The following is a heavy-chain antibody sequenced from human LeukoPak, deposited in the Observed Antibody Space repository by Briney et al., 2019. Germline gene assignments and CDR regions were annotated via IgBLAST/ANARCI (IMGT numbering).Heavy chain of an antibody. V-gene: IGHV4-4*02. CDR2: IYHSGNT. CDR1: GGSISSSNW. Sequence: SGTLSLTCAVSGGSISSSNWWSWVRQPPGKGLEWIGEIYHSGNTNYNPSLKSRVTISVDKSKNQFSLKLSSVTAADTAVYYCARRGASAHTHFDFWGQGALVTVSS. CDR3: ARRGASAHTHFDF. J-gene: IGHJ4*02. D-gene: IGHD3-10*01.